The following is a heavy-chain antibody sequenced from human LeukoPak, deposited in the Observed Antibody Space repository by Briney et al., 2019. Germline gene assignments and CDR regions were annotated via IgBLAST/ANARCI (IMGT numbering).Heavy chain of an antibody. CDR2: MNPNSGNT. D-gene: IGHD6-19*01. CDR1: GYTFTDHY. CDR3: AREGSSGWYGGYDY. J-gene: IGHJ4*02. V-gene: IGHV1-8*03. Sequence: ASVKVSCKASGYTFTDHYMHWVRQAPGQGLEWMGWMNPNSGNTGYAQKFQGRVTITRNTSISTAYMELSSLRSEDTAVYYCAREGSSGWYGGYDYWGQGTLVTVSS.